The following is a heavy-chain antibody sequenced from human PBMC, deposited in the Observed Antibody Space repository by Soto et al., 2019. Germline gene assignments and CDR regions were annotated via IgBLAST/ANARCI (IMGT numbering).Heavy chain of an antibody. V-gene: IGHV3-30-3*01. CDR2: ISYDGSNK. J-gene: IGHJ4*02. Sequence: GGSLRLSCAASGFTFSSYAMHWVRQAPGKGLEWVAVISYDGSNKYYADSVKGRFTISRDNSKNTLYLQMNSLRAEDTAVYYCARAPGYSYGYGIVYWGQGNLVTVSS. CDR3: ARAPGYSYGYGIVY. D-gene: IGHD5-18*01. CDR1: GFTFSSYA.